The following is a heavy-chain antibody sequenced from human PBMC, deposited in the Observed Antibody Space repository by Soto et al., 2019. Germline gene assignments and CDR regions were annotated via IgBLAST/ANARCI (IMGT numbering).Heavy chain of an antibody. CDR1: GFSVSSKY. D-gene: IGHD1-26*01. V-gene: IGHV3-66*01. CDR2: IRNEGAGGGT. Sequence: EVQLVESGGDLVQPGGSLRLSCVVSGFSVSSKYMSWVRQAPGKGLEWVSVIRNEGAGGGTSYSDSVKDRFTISRDKSENTLFLQMNSLRAEETAVYYCERDDMECRSGRCNGVPMDAWGKGTTVTVSS. CDR3: ERDDMECRSGRCNGVPMDA. J-gene: IGHJ6*03.